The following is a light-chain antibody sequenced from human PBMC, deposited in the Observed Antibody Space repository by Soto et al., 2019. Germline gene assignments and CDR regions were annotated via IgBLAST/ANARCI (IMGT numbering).Light chain of an antibody. J-gene: IGKJ3*01. CDR3: QKYRGAHFN. CDR2: AAS. CDR1: QGISSY. Sequence: DIQMTQSPSSLSASVGDRVTITCRASQGISSYLAWYQQKPGKVPKLLISAASTLQSGVPSRFSGGGSGTDFALTMSSLQPEDVETYYCQKYRGAHFNFGTGTKADIX. V-gene: IGKV1-27*01.